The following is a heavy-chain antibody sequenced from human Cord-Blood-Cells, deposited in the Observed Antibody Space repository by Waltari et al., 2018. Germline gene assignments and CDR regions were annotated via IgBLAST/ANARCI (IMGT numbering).Heavy chain of an antibody. CDR2: ISSISSTI. D-gene: IGHD3-3*01. J-gene: IGHJ4*02. CDR1: GFTFSSYS. V-gene: IGHV3-48*02. CDR3: ARLHDFWSGYDY. Sequence: EVQLVESGGGLVQTGGSLRLSCAASGFTFSSYSMQWVRQAPGKRLEWVSYISSISSTIYYADSVKGRFTSSRDNAKNSLYLQMNSLRDEDTAVYYCARLHDFWSGYDYWGQGTLVTVSS.